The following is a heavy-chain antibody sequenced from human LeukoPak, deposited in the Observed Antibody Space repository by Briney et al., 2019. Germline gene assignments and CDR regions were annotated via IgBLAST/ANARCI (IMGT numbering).Heavy chain of an antibody. Sequence: SETLSLTCTVSGDSISSGDYYWSWIRQPPGKGLEWIGYIYYSGSTYYNPSLKSRVTISVDRSKNQFSLKLSSVTAADTAVYYCARQGIAAAGSPFDCWGQGTLVTVSS. CDR3: ARQGIAAAGSPFDC. CDR1: GDSISSGDYY. V-gene: IGHV4-30-4*01. D-gene: IGHD6-13*01. J-gene: IGHJ4*02. CDR2: IYYSGST.